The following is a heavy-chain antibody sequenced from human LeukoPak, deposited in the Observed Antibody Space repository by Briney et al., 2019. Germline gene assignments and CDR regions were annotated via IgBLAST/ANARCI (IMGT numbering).Heavy chain of an antibody. CDR2: IWYDGDNK. V-gene: IGHV3-33*01. J-gene: IGHJ4*02. CDR1: GLTFSSYG. Sequence: GRSLRLSCAASGLTFSSYGMHWVRQAPGKGLEWVAVIWYDGDNKSYADSVKGRFTISRDNSKNTMYLQMNSLRAEDTPVYYCARDSYYHDSSGYYKVYWGQGTLVTVSS. D-gene: IGHD3-22*01. CDR3: ARDSYYHDSSGYYKVY.